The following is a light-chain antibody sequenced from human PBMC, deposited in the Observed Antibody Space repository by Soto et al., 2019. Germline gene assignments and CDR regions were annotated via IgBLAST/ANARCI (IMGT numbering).Light chain of an antibody. V-gene: IGLV3-21*02. CDR3: QVWDSSSDHLYV. Sequence: SYELTQPPSVSVAPGQTARITCGGNNIGSKSVHWYQQKPGQAPVLVVYDDSDRPSGIPARFSGSNSGNTATLTISRVEAGDEGVYYCQVWDSSSDHLYVFGTGTKVTVL. J-gene: IGLJ1*01. CDR2: DDS. CDR1: NIGSKS.